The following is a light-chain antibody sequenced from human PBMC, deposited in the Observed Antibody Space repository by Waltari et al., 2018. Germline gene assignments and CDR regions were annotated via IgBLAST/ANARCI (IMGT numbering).Light chain of an antibody. J-gene: IGLJ1*01. CDR3: SSYAATNIFFV. CDR2: EVN. V-gene: IGLV2-8*01. Sequence: QSALTQPPSASGSPGQSVTISCTGTSSDVGVYNFVSWYQQHPGKAPKLIIYEVNKRPEGVPYRFSGAKSGKTASLTVSGLQAEDEADYYCSSYAATNIFFVFGTGTKVTVL. CDR1: SSDVGVYNF.